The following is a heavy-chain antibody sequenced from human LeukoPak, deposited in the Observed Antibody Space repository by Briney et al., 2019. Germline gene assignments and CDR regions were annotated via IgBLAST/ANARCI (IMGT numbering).Heavy chain of an antibody. V-gene: IGHV4-59*13. CDR1: GGSISGYY. Sequence: PSETLSLTCSVSGGSISGYYWSWIRQPPGKGLEWIAYISYSGNTNYTPSLKNRVSISVDTSKNRFSLQLRSVTAADTAFYYCARAGRFTSGRSYFFDNWGQGTLVTVS. J-gene: IGHJ4*02. CDR2: ISYSGNT. D-gene: IGHD3-3*01. CDR3: ARAGRFTSGRSYFFDN.